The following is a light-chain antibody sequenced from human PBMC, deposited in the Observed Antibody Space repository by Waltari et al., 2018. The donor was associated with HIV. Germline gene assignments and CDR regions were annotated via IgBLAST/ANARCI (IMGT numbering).Light chain of an antibody. Sequence: AIQLTQSPSSLSASVGDRVNITCRAIQGISSALAWYQQTPGKAPKLLIYDASTLESGVPSRFRGSGSGTDFTLTISSLQPEDFATYYCQHFNNYPLTFGPGTKVDIK. V-gene: IGKV1D-13*01. CDR2: DAS. CDR3: QHFNNYPLT. J-gene: IGKJ3*01. CDR1: QGISSA.